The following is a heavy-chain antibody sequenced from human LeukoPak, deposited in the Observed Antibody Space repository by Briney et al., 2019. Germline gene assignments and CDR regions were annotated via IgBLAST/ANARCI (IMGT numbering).Heavy chain of an antibody. CDR3: ARSDY. CDR1: GFSFRDYY. Sequence: PGRSLRLSCAASGFSFRDYYMTWIRHAPGKGLEWVSYIPGGGNTMYYADSAKGRFTISRDNAKNSLYLQMNSLRAEDTAVYYCARSDYWGQGTLVTVSA. V-gene: IGHV3-11*01. CDR2: IPGGGNTM. J-gene: IGHJ4*02.